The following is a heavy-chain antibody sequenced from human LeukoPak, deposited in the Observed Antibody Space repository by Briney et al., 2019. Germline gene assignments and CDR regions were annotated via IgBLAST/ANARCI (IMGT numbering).Heavy chain of an antibody. CDR1: GFSLSTSGVG. Sequence: SGPTLVKPTQTLTLTCTFSGFSLSTSGVGVGWTRQPPRKALEWLALIYWDDDKRFSPSLKSRLTITKDTSKNQVVLTMTNMDPVDTATYYCAHSVYDILTGYYYYGMDVWGKGTTVTVSS. D-gene: IGHD3-9*01. J-gene: IGHJ6*04. CDR2: IYWDDDK. V-gene: IGHV2-5*02. CDR3: AHSVYDILTGYYYYGMDV.